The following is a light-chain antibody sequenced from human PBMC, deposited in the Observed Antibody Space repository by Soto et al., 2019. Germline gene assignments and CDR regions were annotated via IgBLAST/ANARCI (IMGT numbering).Light chain of an antibody. V-gene: IGKV3-15*01. CDR1: QSVSSN. Sequence: EIVMTQSPATLSVSPGERATLSCRASQSVSSNLAWYQQKPGQAPRLLIYGASTRATGIPARFSGSGSGTEFTLTISSLQSEDFAVYYCQQYNNWPPKTFGQGTKGDIK. CDR2: GAS. CDR3: QQYNNWPPKT. J-gene: IGKJ1*01.